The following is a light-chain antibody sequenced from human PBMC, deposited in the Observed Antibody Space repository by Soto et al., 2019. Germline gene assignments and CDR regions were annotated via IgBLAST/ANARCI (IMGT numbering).Light chain of an antibody. CDR2: DAF. CDR1: PSVSNS. V-gene: IGKV3-11*01. J-gene: IGKJ4*01. CDR3: QQRNRWPPVT. Sequence: EIVLTQSPGTLSLSPGERATLSCRASPSVSNSLAWYQHKPGQAPRLLIYDAFNRATGVPTRFSGSGSGTDFTLTISSLEPEDFAVYYRQQRNRWPPVTFGGRTKVDIK.